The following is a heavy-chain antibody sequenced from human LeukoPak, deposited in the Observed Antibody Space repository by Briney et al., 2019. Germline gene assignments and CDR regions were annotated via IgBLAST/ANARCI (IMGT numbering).Heavy chain of an antibody. D-gene: IGHD5-18*01. V-gene: IGHV3-23*01. Sequence: PGRSLRLSCAASGFTFSSYGMHWVRQAPGEGLEWVSAIRSSGGSTYYADSVKGRFTISRDNSKNTLYLQMNSLRAEDTAVYYCAKDRIDLWLPDYWGQGTLVTVSS. CDR2: IRSSGGST. J-gene: IGHJ4*02. CDR1: GFTFSSYG. CDR3: AKDRIDLWLPDY.